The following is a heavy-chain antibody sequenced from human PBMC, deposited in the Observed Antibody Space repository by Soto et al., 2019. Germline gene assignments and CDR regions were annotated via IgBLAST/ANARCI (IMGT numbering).Heavy chain of an antibody. Sequence: PGGSLRLSCAASGFTFSISSMNWVRQAPGKGLEWVSYISDSSSSIYYADSVKGRFTISRDNAKNSLYLQMNSLRDEDTAVYYCATDSARYYGMDVWGQGTTVTVSS. CDR1: GFTFSISS. V-gene: IGHV3-48*02. J-gene: IGHJ6*02. CDR2: ISDSSSSI. CDR3: ATDSARYYGMDV.